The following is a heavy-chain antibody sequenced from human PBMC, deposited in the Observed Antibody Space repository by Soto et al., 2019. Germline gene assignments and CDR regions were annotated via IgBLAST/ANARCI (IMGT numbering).Heavy chain of an antibody. Sequence: QITLKESGPTLVKPTQTLTLTCTFSGFSLSTSRVGVGWIRQHPGKALEWLAFIYWDDDNLYSPSLKNRLTTTKDTSKNQVVLTMTNLDPVDTATYYCAHRWAAYDYWGQGILVTVSS. CDR2: IYWDDDN. CDR1: GFSLSTSRVG. D-gene: IGHD1-26*01. V-gene: IGHV2-5*02. CDR3: AHRWAAYDY. J-gene: IGHJ4*02.